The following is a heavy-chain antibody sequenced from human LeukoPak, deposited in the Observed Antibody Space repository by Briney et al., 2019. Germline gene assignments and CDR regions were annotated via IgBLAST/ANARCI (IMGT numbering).Heavy chain of an antibody. D-gene: IGHD6-19*01. CDR2: IYYSGSA. CDR3: ARQQWLASPFDY. CDR1: GGSISSYY. Sequence: SETLSLTCTVSGGSISSYYWSWIRQPPGKGLEWIGYIYYSGSANYNPSLKSRVTISVDTSKNQFSLKLSSVTAADAAVYYCARQQWLASPFDYWGQGTLVTVSS. J-gene: IGHJ4*02. V-gene: IGHV4-59*08.